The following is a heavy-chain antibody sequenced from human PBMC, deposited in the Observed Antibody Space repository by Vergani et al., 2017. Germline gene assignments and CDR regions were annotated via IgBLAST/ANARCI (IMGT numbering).Heavy chain of an antibody. J-gene: IGHJ6*02. CDR2: IKSKTDGGTT. D-gene: IGHD3-10*01. V-gene: IGHV3-15*01. CDR1: GFTFSNAW. CDR3: TTDPLSHQYGMDV. Sequence: EVQLVESGGGLVKPGGSLRLSCAASGFTFSNAWMSWVRQAPGKGLEWVGRIKSKTDGGTTDYAAPVKGRFTISRDDSKNTLYLQMNSLKTEDTAVYYCTTDPLSHQYGMDVWGQGTTVTVSS.